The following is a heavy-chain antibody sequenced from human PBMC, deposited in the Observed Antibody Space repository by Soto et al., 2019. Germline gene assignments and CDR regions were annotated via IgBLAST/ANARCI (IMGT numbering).Heavy chain of an antibody. CDR2: INHSGST. CDR1: GGSFSGYY. CDR3: AVRYRAAAGNSKGMSGY. Sequence: SETLSLTCAFYGGSFSGYYWSWIRQPPGKGLEWIGEINHSGSTNYNPSLKSRVTISVDTSKNQFSLKLSSVTAADTAVYYCAVRYRAAAGNSKGMSGYWGQGTLVTVSS. V-gene: IGHV4-34*01. D-gene: IGHD6-13*01. J-gene: IGHJ4*02.